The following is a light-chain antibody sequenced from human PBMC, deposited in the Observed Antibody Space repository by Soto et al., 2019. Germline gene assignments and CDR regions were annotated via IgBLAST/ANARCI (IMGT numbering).Light chain of an antibody. CDR2: AAS. J-gene: IGKJ3*01. V-gene: IGKV1-9*01. Sequence: DIQLTQSPSFLSASAGDRVTISCRASQGISSYLAWYQQKPGKAPNLLIYAASTLQSGVPSRFSGSESGTEFTLTISSLQPEDFATYYCQQLNNYPFTFGPGTKVDIK. CDR1: QGISSY. CDR3: QQLNNYPFT.